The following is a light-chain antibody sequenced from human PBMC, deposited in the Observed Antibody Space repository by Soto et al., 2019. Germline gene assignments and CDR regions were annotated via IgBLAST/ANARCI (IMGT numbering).Light chain of an antibody. CDR2: DAS. V-gene: IGKV1-5*01. Sequence: DIQMTQSPSTLSASVGDRVTITCRASQSISSWLAWYQQKPGKAPKLLIYDASSLESGVPSRFSGSGSGTEFTLTISSLQPEDFATYYCQQYYRQATFGQGTKVDI. CDR1: QSISSW. J-gene: IGKJ1*01. CDR3: QQYYRQAT.